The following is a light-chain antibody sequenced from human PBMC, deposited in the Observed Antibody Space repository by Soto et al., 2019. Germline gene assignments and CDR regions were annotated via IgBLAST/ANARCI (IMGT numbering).Light chain of an antibody. CDR1: QSISSY. J-gene: IGKJ4*01. CDR3: QQSYRNPRLS. CDR2: ASS. Sequence: DIQMTQSPSSLSASVGDRVTITCRASQSISSYLYWYQQKPGKAPKLLIYASSSLQSGVPSRFSGSGSGTDFTLTIRSLQPEDFATYYCQQSYRNPRLSFVGGTKVEIK. V-gene: IGKV1-39*01.